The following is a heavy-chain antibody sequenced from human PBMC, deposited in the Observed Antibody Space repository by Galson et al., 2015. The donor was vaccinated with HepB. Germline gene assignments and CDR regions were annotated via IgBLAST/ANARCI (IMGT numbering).Heavy chain of an antibody. J-gene: IGHJ4*02. CDR1: GDSVSSNSAA. D-gene: IGHD3-10*01. CDR2: TYYRSKWYN. Sequence: CAISGDSVSSNSAAWNWIRQSPSRGLEWLGRTYYRSKWYNDYAVSVKSRITINPDTSKNQFSLQLNSVTPEDTAVYYCARAMATMVRGVTRGRFFDYWGQGTLVTVSS. V-gene: IGHV6-1*01. CDR3: ARAMATMVRGVTRGRFFDY.